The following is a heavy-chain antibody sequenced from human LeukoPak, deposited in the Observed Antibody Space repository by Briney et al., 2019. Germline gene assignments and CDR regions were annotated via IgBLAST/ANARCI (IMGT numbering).Heavy chain of an antibody. Sequence: HPGGSLRLSCAASGFTFSNSAMSWVRQAPGKGLEWVSTLSGSGITTYYADSVKGRFTISRDNSKNTLYLQMNSLRAEGTAVYYCAKGIYSSGWSYFDYWGHGTLVTVPS. J-gene: IGHJ4*01. D-gene: IGHD6-19*01. CDR1: GFTFSNSA. V-gene: IGHV3-23*01. CDR3: AKGIYSSGWSYFDY. CDR2: LSGSGITT.